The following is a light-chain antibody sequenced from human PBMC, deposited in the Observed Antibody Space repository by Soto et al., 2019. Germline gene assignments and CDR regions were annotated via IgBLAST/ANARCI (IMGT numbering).Light chain of an antibody. CDR2: EVS. CDR1: SSDVGAYNY. J-gene: IGLJ1*01. CDR3: SSYAGSNTYV. V-gene: IGLV2-8*01. Sequence: QSVLTQPPSASGSPGQSVTTSCTGTSSDVGAYNYVSWYQQHPGKAPKLMIYEVSKRPSGVPDRFSGSKSGNTASLTVSGLQAEDETDYYCSSYAGSNTYVFGTGTKVTVL.